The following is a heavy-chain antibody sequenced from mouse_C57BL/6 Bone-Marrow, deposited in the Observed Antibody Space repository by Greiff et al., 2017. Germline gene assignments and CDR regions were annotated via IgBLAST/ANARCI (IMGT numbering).Heavy chain of an antibody. V-gene: IGHV5-9-1*02. CDR3: TLYSNYLAWFAY. CDR1: GFTFSSYA. Sequence: VMLVESGEGLVKPGGSLKLSCAASGFTFSSYAMSWVRQTPEKRLEWVAYISSGGDYIYYADTVKGRFTISRDNARNTLYLQMSSLKSEDTAMYYCTLYSNYLAWFAYWGQGTLVTVSA. J-gene: IGHJ3*01. D-gene: IGHD2-5*01. CDR2: ISSGGDYI.